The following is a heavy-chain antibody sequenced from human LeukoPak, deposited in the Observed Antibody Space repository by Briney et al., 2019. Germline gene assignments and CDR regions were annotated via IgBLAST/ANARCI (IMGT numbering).Heavy chain of an antibody. Sequence: ASVKVSCKASGGTFSSYAISWVRQAPGQGLEWMGWISAYNGNTNYAQKLQGRVTMTTDTSTSTAYMELRSLRSDDTAVYYCARTFPVPLLNWFDPWGQGTLVTVSS. V-gene: IGHV1-18*01. D-gene: IGHD3-16*01. J-gene: IGHJ5*02. CDR1: GGTFSSYA. CDR2: ISAYNGNT. CDR3: ARTFPVPLLNWFDP.